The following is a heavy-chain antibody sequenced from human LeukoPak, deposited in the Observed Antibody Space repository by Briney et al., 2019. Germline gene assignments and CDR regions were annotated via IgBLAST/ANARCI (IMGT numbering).Heavy chain of an antibody. CDR3: AKAGSIRFDY. D-gene: IGHD1-26*01. CDR1: GFTFSSYG. CDR2: ISGSGGNT. V-gene: IGHV3-23*01. Sequence: GGSLRLSCAASGFTFSSYGMSWVRQAPGKGLEWVSAISGSGGNTYYADSVKGRFTISRDDSKNTLYLQVNSLRAEDTAVYYCAKAGSIRFDYWGQGTLVTVSS. J-gene: IGHJ4*02.